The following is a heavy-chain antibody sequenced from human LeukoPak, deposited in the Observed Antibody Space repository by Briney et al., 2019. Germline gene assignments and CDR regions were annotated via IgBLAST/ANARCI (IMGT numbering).Heavy chain of an antibody. J-gene: IGHJ4*02. D-gene: IGHD3-3*01. CDR3: AREGGYYDFWSGYYAGGNGDFDY. V-gene: IGHV4-4*07. CDR1: GGSISSYY. Sequence: TPSETLSLTCTVSGGSISSYYWSWIRQPAGKGLEWIGRIYKTGSANYNPSLKSRVTMSVDTSKNQFSLKLSSVTAADTAVYYCAREGGYYDFWSGYYAGGNGDFDYWGQGTLVTVSS. CDR2: IYKTGSA.